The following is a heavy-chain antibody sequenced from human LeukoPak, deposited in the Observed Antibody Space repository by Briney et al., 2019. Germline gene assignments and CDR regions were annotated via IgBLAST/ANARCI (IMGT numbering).Heavy chain of an antibody. CDR2: ISSSGSTI. Sequence: GGSLRLSCAASGFTFSSYEMNWVRQAPGKGLEWVSYISSSGSTIYYADSVKGRFTTSRDNAKNSLYLQMNSLRAEDTAVYYCARDGLLWFGELYAFDIWGQGTMVTVSS. CDR1: GFTFSSYE. CDR3: ARDGLLWFGELYAFDI. V-gene: IGHV3-48*03. D-gene: IGHD3-10*01. J-gene: IGHJ3*02.